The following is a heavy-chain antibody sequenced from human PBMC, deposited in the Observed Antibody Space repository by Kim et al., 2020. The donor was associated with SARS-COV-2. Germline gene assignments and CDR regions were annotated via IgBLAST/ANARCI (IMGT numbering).Heavy chain of an antibody. D-gene: IGHD5-12*01. CDR1: GFIFSDYY. CDR3: ARTTQTGYDF. V-gene: IGHV3-11*01. J-gene: IGHJ4*02. Sequence: GGSLRLSCAASGFIFSDYYMTWIRQAPGKGLDWVSYISGSGDTVYYVDSVKGRFTISRDNAKNSLYLQMNSLRAEDTAVYYCARTTQTGYDFGGQGTLVTVSS. CDR2: ISGSGDTV.